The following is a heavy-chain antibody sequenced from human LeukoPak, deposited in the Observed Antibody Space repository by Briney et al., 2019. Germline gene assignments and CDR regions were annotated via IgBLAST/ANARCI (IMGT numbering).Heavy chain of an antibody. CDR1: GFTFSSYA. Sequence: GGSLRLSCAASGFTFSSYAMHWVRQAPGKGLEWVAVISYDGSNKYYADSVKGRFTISRDNSKNTLYLQMNSLRAEDTAVYYCAREGDGYFDYWGQGTLVTVSS. D-gene: IGHD3-10*01. CDR2: ISYDGSNK. CDR3: AREGDGYFDY. V-gene: IGHV3-30-3*01. J-gene: IGHJ4*02.